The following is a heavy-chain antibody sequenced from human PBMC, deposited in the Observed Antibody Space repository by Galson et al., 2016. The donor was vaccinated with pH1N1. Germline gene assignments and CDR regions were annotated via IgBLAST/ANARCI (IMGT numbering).Heavy chain of an antibody. D-gene: IGHD2-21*01. Sequence: SVKVSCKASGYTRTDYYIHWVRQAPGQGLEWMGWVNSDTGATKYAQEFQGRVALTRDTSIDTAFMDLRRLTSDDTAMYYCATAGVVRASTGDSWGQGTLISVFS. CDR2: VNSDTGAT. CDR3: ATAGVVRASTGDS. J-gene: IGHJ5*01. CDR1: GYTRTDYY. V-gene: IGHV1-2*02.